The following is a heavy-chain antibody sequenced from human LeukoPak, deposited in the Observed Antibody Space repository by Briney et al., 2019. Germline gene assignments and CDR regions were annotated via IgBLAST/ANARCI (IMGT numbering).Heavy chain of an antibody. D-gene: IGHD2-2*01. CDR2: ISYDGSNK. CDR3: ARDTAFDCSSTSCYSDAFDI. CDR1: GFTFSSYA. V-gene: IGHV3-30*04. J-gene: IGHJ3*02. Sequence: GRSLRLSCAASGFTFSSYAMHWVRQAPGKGLEWVAVISYDGSNKYYADSVKGRFTISRDNSKNTLYLQMNSLRAEDTAVYYCARDTAFDCSSTSCYSDAFDIWGQGTMVTVSS.